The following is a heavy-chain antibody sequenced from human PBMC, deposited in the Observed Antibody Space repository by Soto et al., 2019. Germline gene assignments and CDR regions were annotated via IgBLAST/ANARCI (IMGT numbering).Heavy chain of an antibody. D-gene: IGHD6-13*01. CDR3: ARQGYSSSWPYFNWFDP. V-gene: IGHV4-39*01. CDR2: IYYSGST. J-gene: IGHJ5*02. CDR1: GGSISSSSYY. Sequence: SETXSLTCTVSGGSISSSSYYWGWIRQPPGKGLEWIGSIYYSGSTYYNPSLKSRVTISVDTSKNQFSLKLSSVTAADTAVYYCARQGYSSSWPYFNWFDPWGQGTLVTV.